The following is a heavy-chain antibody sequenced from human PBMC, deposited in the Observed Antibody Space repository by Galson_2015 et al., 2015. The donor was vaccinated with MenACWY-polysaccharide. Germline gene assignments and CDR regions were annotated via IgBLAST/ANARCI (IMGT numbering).Heavy chain of an antibody. CDR3: ARDPNWGNSFGP. CDR2: INLDGSQK. J-gene: IGHJ5*02. V-gene: IGHV3-7*01. D-gene: IGHD7-27*01. CDR1: GFTFRSTW. Sequence: SLRLSCAASGFTFRSTWMSWVRQAPGKGLEWVALINLDGSQKDYMDSMKGRFAISRENAKNSLYLQINSLRAEDTAVYYCARDPNWGNSFGPWGRGTLVTVSS.